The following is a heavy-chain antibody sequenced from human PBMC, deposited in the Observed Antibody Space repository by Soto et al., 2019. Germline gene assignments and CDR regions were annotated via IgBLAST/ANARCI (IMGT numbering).Heavy chain of an antibody. CDR3: AREPLGEYSSGWYYFDY. Sequence: SETLSLTCTVSGGSISGYHWSWIRQPPGKGLEWIGYIYYSGSTNYNPSLKSRITVSLDTSRNQFSLNLNSVTAADTAVYYCAREPLGEYSSGWYYFDYWGQGTLVTVSS. J-gene: IGHJ4*02. CDR1: GGSISGYH. CDR2: IYYSGST. D-gene: IGHD6-19*01. V-gene: IGHV4-59*01.